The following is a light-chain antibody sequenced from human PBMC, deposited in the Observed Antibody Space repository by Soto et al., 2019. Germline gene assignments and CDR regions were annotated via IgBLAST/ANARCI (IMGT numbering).Light chain of an antibody. Sequence: VLTQPASVSGSPGQSITISCTGTSSDVGGYNYVSWYQQHPGKAPKLMIYEVSNRPSGVSNRFSGSKSGNTASLTISGLQAEDEADYYCSSYTSSSTVVFGGGTKLTVL. CDR1: SSDVGGYNY. CDR3: SSYTSSSTVV. V-gene: IGLV2-14*01. J-gene: IGLJ2*01. CDR2: EVS.